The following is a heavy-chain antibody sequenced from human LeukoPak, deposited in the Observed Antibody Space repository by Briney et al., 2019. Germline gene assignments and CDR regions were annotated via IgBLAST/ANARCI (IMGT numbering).Heavy chain of an antibody. CDR1: GGSISSGGYS. Sequence: LSLTCAVSGGSISSGGYSWSWVRQAPGKGLEWVSGIHSGDSTYYADSVKGRITISRDNSKNMLYLQMNSLRAEDTAVYHCARASGGYYDSSGSFDYWGQGTLVTVSS. J-gene: IGHJ4*02. CDR2: IHSGDST. V-gene: IGHV3-53*01. D-gene: IGHD3-22*01. CDR3: ARASGGYYDSSGSFDY.